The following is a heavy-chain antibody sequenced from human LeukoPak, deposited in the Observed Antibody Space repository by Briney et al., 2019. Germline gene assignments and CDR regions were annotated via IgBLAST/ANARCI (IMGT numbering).Heavy chain of an antibody. CDR1: GFTFGTYW. J-gene: IGHJ5*02. CDR2: IREDGSET. CDR3: ASLVLWFDP. V-gene: IGHV3-7*01. Sequence: GGSLRLSCVASGFTFGTYWMSWVRQAPGQGLEWVANIREDGSETYYADSVKGRFTISRDNTKNSIYLQMNSLRAEDTALYYCASLVLWFDPWGQGTLATVSS.